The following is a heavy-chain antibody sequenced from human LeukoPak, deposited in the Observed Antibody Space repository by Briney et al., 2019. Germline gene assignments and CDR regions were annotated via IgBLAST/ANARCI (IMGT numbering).Heavy chain of an antibody. CDR3: AKKKEKAYDFWSGYSPFDY. D-gene: IGHD3-3*01. CDR2: ISGSGGST. CDR1: GFTLSGFA. J-gene: IGHJ4*02. Sequence: PGVSLRLSCAASGFTLSGFALSWVRQAPGKGLEWVSAISGSGGSTYYADSVKGRFTISRDNSKNTLYLQMNSLRAEDTAVYYCAKKKEKAYDFWSGYSPFDYWGQGALVTVSS. V-gene: IGHV3-23*01.